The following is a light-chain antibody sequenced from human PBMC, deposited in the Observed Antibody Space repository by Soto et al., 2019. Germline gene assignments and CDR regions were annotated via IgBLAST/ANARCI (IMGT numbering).Light chain of an antibody. CDR2: GAS. Sequence: EIIMTQSPATLSVSPGEGATLSCRTSHSISTNLAWYQHKRGQSPRLLVYGASTRATGVPARFSGSGSGTDFTLTISRLEPEDFAVYYCQQYGSSPRTFGQGTKVDIK. V-gene: IGKV3-15*01. CDR3: QQYGSSPRT. CDR1: HSISTN. J-gene: IGKJ1*01.